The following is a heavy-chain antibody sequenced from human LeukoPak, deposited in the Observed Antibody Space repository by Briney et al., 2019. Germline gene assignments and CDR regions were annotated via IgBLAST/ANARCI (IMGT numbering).Heavy chain of an antibody. J-gene: IGHJ3*02. V-gene: IGHV4-59*01. CDR2: IYDSGST. Sequence: SETLSLTCTVSGVSISSYYWSWIRQPPGKGLEWIGYIYDSGSTNYNPSLKSRVTISVDTSKNQFSLKLSSVTAADTAVFYCASLTTADAFDIWGQGTMVTVSS. D-gene: IGHD3-22*01. CDR1: GVSISSYY. CDR3: ASLTTADAFDI.